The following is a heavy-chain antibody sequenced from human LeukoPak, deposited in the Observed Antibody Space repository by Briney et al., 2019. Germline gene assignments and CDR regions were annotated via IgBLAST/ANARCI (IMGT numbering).Heavy chain of an antibody. CDR1: GFTFSSYW. D-gene: IGHD5-12*01. CDR3: ASFSGYEYYYYGMDV. J-gene: IGHJ6*04. CDR2: IKQDGSEK. Sequence: PGGSLRLSCAASGFTFSSYWMSWVRQAPGKGLEWVANIKQDGSEKYYVDSAKGRFTISRDNAKNSLYLQMNSLRAEDTAVYYCASFSGYEYYYYGMDVWGKGTTVTVSS. V-gene: IGHV3-7*03.